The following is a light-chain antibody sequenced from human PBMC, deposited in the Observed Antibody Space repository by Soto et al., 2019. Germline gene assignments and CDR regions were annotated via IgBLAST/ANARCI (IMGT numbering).Light chain of an antibody. CDR3: QQSNNWPDT. J-gene: IGKJ2*01. CDR1: QSVSSN. V-gene: IGKV3-15*01. Sequence: EIVMTQSPATLSVSPGERATLSCRASQSVSSNLAWYQQKPGQAPRLLIYGASTRATGIPARFSGSGSGTEFTLTISSLQSEDYAVYYCQQSNNWPDTFGQGTTLEIK. CDR2: GAS.